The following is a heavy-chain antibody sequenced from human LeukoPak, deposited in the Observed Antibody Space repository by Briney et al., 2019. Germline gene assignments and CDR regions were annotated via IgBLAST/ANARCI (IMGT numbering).Heavy chain of an antibody. D-gene: IGHD2-15*01. CDR1: VHSVSIKLVP. J-gene: IGHJ4*02. CDR2: TYYRSKLNI. V-gene: IGHV6-1*01. CDR3: ARELHGGHLSRFDY. Sequence: SLTLSLTHAVSVHSVSIKLVPWTWLRQSPSRGLEWLGRTYYRSKLNIDYAPHRKGRISVDADPSKNEAHLHLNSVTAEVSAVDYCARELHGGHLSRFDYWGQGTLVTVSS.